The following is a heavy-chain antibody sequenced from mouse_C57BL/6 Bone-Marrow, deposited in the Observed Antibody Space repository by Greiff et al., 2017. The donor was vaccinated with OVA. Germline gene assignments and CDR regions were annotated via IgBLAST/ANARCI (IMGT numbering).Heavy chain of an antibody. V-gene: IGHV5-6*01. D-gene: IGHD2-5*01. CDR1: GFTFSSYG. CDR3: ARRSNYWYFDV. CDR2: ISSGGSYT. Sequence: VQLKESGGDLVKPGGSLKLSCAASGFTFSSYGMSWVRQTPDKRLEWVATISSGGSYTYYPDSVKGRFTISRDNAKNTLYLQMSSLKSEDTAMYYCARRSNYWYFDVWGTGTTVTVSS. J-gene: IGHJ1*03.